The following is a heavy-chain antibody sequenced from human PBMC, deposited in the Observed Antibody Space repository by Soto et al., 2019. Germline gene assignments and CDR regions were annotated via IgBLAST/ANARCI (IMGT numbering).Heavy chain of an antibody. CDR3: VKQAHGLDGVAFDY. D-gene: IGHD2-15*01. CDR2: VSTSGRST. CDR1: GFIFSEST. V-gene: IGHV3-64D*06. J-gene: IGHJ4*02. Sequence: GGSLRLSCSASGFIFSESTIYWVRQVPGKGLEAISAVSTSGRSTYYADSVKDRFTISRDDSKNTLFLQMGSLRPEDTAIYYCVKQAHGLDGVAFDYWGQGTQVTVSS.